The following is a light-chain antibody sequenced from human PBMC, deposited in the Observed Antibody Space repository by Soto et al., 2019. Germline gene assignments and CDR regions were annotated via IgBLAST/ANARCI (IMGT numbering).Light chain of an antibody. CDR2: GTS. Sequence: EIVLTQSPATLSVSPGDRATLSCRASQSIDNNHLAWYQQKPGQAPRLLIHGTSNRATGIPDRFSGSGSGTDFTLTFSRLEPEDFAVYYCEYYGTSITFGGGTKVEIK. J-gene: IGKJ4*01. CDR1: QSIDNNH. CDR3: EYYGTSIT. V-gene: IGKV3-20*01.